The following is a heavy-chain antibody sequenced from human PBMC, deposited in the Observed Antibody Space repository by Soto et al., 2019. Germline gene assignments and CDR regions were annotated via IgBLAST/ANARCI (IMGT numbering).Heavy chain of an antibody. CDR2: ISYDGSNK. CDR1: GFTFSSYA. V-gene: IGHV3-30-3*01. J-gene: IGHJ6*02. CDR3: ARVGQLWLRSKYYYGMDV. Sequence: SLRLSCAASGFTFSSYAMHWVRQAPGKGLEWVAVISYDGSNKYYADSVKGRFTISRDNSKNTLYLQMNSLRAEDTAVYYCARVGQLWLRSKYYYGMDVWGQGTTVTVSS. D-gene: IGHD5-18*01.